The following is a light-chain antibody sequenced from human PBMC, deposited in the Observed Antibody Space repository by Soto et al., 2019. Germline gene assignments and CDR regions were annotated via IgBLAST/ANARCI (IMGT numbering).Light chain of an antibody. CDR1: QGISND. CDR2: DAS. Sequence: DIQMTQSPSSLSASVRDRVTITCRASQGISNDLAWYQQKPGKVPTLLIYDASTLQSGVPSRFSGSGSGTEFTLTISSLQPEDVATYYCPRYNSAPFTFGPGTKVDIK. CDR3: PRYNSAPFT. V-gene: IGKV1-27*01. J-gene: IGKJ3*01.